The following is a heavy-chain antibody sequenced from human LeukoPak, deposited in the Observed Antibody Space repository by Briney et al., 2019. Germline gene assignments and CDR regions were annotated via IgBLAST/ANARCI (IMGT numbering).Heavy chain of an antibody. Sequence: PGGSLRLSCAASGFTFSGSAMHWVRQASGKGLEWVCRIRSKANSYATAYSASVKCRFTSSRDDSKNTAYLGMNRLKTEDTAVYHCTRQHQYYDILTGYYTPYYSDYWGQGTLVTVSS. J-gene: IGHJ4*02. D-gene: IGHD3-9*01. V-gene: IGHV3-73*01. CDR1: GFTFSGSA. CDR3: TRQHQYYDILTGYYTPYYSDY. CDR2: IRSKANSYAT.